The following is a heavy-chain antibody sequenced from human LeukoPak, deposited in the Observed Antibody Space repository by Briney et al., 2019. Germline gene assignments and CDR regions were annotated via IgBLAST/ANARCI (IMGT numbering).Heavy chain of an antibody. V-gene: IGHV3-9*01. D-gene: IGHD6-19*01. CDR3: ARAYKDRSLAGKKEFFQH. CDR1: GFTFDNYA. CDR2: ISWNSSTI. Sequence: GGSLRISCAASGFTFDNYAMNWVRQVPGKGLEWISLISWNSSTIGYADSVKGRFTISRDNANNFLYLQMNSLRAEDTALYYCARAYKDRSLAGKKEFFQHWGQGTLVTVSS. J-gene: IGHJ1*01.